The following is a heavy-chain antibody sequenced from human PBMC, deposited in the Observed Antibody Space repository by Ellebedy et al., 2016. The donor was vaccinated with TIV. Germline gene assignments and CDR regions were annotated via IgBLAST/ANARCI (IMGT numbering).Heavy chain of an antibody. CDR2: IKQDGSEI. V-gene: IGHV3-7*01. CDR3: ARRYFDL. CDR1: GFTFSNYW. Sequence: ETLSLTXAASGFTFSNYWMSWVRQAPGKGLEWVANIKQDGSEIYYVNSVKGRFTISRDNAKNSLYLQMNSLRAEDTAVYYCARRYFDLWGRGTLVTVSS. J-gene: IGHJ2*01.